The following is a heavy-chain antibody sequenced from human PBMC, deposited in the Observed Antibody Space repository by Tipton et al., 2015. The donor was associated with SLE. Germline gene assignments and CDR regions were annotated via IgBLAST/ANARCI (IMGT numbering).Heavy chain of an antibody. J-gene: IGHJ4*02. CDR1: GGSISSSTYY. CDR3: ARHRLVDHRGDFDY. CDR2: TYSSGST. D-gene: IGHD1-26*01. Sequence: TLSLTCTVSGGSISSSTYYWGWIRQPPGKGLEWIGSTYSSGSTCYNPSLKSRVTISVDTSKNQFSLKLSSVTAADTAVYYCARHRLVDHRGDFDYWGQGTLVTVSS. V-gene: IGHV4-39*01.